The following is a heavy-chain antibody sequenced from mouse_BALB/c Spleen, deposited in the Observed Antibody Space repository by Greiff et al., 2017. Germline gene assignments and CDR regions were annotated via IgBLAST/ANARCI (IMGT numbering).Heavy chain of an antibody. Sequence: EVKLMESGGGLVKLGGSLKLSCAASGFTFSSYYMSWVRQTPEKRLELVAAINSNGGSTYYPDTVKGRFTISRDNAKNTLYLQMSSLKSEDTALYYCARHYRYDYYAMDYWGQGTSVTVSS. CDR3: ARHYRYDYYAMDY. D-gene: IGHD2-14*01. CDR2: INSNGGST. J-gene: IGHJ4*01. CDR1: GFTFSSYY. V-gene: IGHV5-6-2*01.